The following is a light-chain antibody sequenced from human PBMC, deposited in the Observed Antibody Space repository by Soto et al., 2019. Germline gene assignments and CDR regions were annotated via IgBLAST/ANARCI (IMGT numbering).Light chain of an antibody. J-gene: IGKJ1*01. V-gene: IGKV3-11*01. Sequence: EIVLTQSPATLSLSPGERATLSCRASQSVSSYFAWYQQKPGQAPRLLIYDASNRATGIPARFSGSGSGTDFTLTISSLEPEDVAVYYCQQRSNWWTFGQGTKVEIK. CDR2: DAS. CDR1: QSVSSY. CDR3: QQRSNWWT.